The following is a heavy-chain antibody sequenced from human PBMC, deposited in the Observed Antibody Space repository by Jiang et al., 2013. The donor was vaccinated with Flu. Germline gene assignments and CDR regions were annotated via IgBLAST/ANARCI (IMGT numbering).Heavy chain of an antibody. J-gene: IGHJ3*02. D-gene: IGHD2-2*01. CDR2: IGVAGDT. V-gene: IGHV3-13*01. Sequence: QSTTKGLEWVSSIGVAGDTYYRDSVKGRFTISRANADNSLFLQMHGLTAGDTAIYYCAKERCTTARCSGGDTLDIWGQGTMVTVSS. CDR3: AKERCTTARCSGGDTLDI.